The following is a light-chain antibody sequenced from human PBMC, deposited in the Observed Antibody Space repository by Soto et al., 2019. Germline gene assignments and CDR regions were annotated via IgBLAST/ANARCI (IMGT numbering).Light chain of an antibody. J-gene: IGKJ4*01. CDR3: LHLNSYPLT. CDR2: DAS. CDR1: QGVGSF. Sequence: DIQLTQSPSFLSASVGDRVTIXXXASQGVGSFLAWYQQKPGKAPKLLIYDASTLQSGVPSRFSGSGSGTEFTLTISSLQSEDFATYYCLHLNSYPLTFGGGTKVEIK. V-gene: IGKV1-9*01.